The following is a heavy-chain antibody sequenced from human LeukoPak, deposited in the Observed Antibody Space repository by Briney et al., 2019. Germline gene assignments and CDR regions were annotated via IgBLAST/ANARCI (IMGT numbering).Heavy chain of an antibody. CDR3: ARGGKYCSSTSCSVYYYYGMDV. CDR1: GGSISSYY. D-gene: IGHD2-2*01. CDR2: IYYSGST. J-gene: IGHJ6*02. V-gene: IGHV4-59*12. Sequence: SETLSLTCTVSGGSISSYYWSWIRQPPGKGLEWIGYIYYSGSTNYNPSLKSRVTISVDTSKNQFSLKLSSVTAADTAVYYCARGGKYCSSTSCSVYYYYGMDVWGQGTTVTVS.